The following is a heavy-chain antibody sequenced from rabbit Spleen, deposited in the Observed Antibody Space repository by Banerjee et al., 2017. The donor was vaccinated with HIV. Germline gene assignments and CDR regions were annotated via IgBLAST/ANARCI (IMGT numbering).Heavy chain of an antibody. CDR1: GSSLSSNYY. CDR2: IYTSSGST. Sequence: QSLEESGGDLVKPGASLTLTCTASGSSLSSNYYMCWVRQAPGKGLEWIACIYTSSGSTWYASWAKGRFTISKTSSTTVTLQMTSLTAADTATYFCGRYDDYGNYAGLWGPGTLVTVS. D-gene: IGHD2-1*01. V-gene: IGHV1S40*01. J-gene: IGHJ4*01. CDR3: GRYDDYGNYAGL.